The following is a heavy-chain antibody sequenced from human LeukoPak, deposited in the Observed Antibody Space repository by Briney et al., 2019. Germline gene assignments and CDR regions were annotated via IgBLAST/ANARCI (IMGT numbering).Heavy chain of an antibody. CDR3: ARESGTYYYDSSGYPDY. D-gene: IGHD3-22*01. J-gene: IGHJ4*02. CDR1: GFAFSDYY. V-gene: IGHV3-11*01. CDR2: ISSSGSTI. Sequence: GGSLRLSCAASGFAFSDYYMSWIRQAPGKGLEWVSYISSSGSTIYCADSVKGRFTISRDNAKNSLYLQMNSLRAEDTAVYYCARESGTYYYDSSGYPDYWGQGTLVTVSS.